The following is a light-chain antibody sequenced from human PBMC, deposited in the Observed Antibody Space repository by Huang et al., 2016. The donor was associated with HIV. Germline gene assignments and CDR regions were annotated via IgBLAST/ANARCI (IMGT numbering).Light chain of an antibody. J-gene: IGKJ3*01. CDR1: QNITNF. V-gene: IGKV1-39*01. CDR3: QQSHSLPFT. Sequence: DIQMTQSPTSQSASVGDRVALTCRASQNITNFLNWYQEKPRKAPQLLIYAASKFFSGVPSRFRGSASGSFFTLTISGLRPEDFGTYYCQQSHSLPFTFGPGTKVQIK. CDR2: AAS.